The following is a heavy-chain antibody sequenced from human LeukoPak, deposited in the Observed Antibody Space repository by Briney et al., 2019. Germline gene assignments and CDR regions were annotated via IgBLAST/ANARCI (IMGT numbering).Heavy chain of an antibody. CDR1: GYSFRNYW. D-gene: IGHD3-3*02. CDR3: ARRLALAERGNPFDS. J-gene: IGHJ4*02. Sequence: VEFLKFSCKRSGYSFRNYWIGWVRQKPGKGLEWLGMIYPGDSDTRYNPSFQGQVTISADESITTAYLQWSSLKASDTAMYYCARRLALAERGNPFDSWGQGTLVTVSS. V-gene: IGHV5-51*01. CDR2: IYPGDSDT.